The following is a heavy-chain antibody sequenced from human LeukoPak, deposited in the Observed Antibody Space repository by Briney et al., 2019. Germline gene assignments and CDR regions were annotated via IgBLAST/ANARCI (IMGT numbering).Heavy chain of an antibody. CDR1: GFPFSNYV. CDR2: INHNGETI. CDR3: ARGRSPIRFLEWFREGENQGLAAEHDY. D-gene: IGHD3-3*01. J-gene: IGHJ4*02. Sequence: GGSLRLSCAASGFPFSNYVMSWVRQAPGKGLEWVSYINHNGETIYYADSVKGRFTISRDNGKNSLYLQMNSLRDEDTAVYYCARGRSPIRFLEWFREGENQGLAAEHDYWGQGTLVTVSS. V-gene: IGHV3-48*02.